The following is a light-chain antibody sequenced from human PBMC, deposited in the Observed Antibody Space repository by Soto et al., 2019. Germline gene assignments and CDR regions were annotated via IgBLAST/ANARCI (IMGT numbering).Light chain of an antibody. J-gene: IGLJ3*02. V-gene: IGLV4-69*01. Sequence: QPVLTQSPAASASLGASVKLTCTLSSRHSSYAIAWHQQQPEKGPRYWMKLNSDGSHTKGDGIPDRFSGPSSGAERYLTISSLQSEDEADYYCQTWGTGIRVFGGGTKLTVL. CDR2: LNSDGSH. CDR3: QTWGTGIRV. CDR1: SRHSSYA.